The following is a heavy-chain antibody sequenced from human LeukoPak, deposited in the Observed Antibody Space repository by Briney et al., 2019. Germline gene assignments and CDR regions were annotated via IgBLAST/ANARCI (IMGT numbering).Heavy chain of an antibody. J-gene: IGHJ5*02. V-gene: IGHV4-39*01. CDR3: ARHDFSGSYSSFDP. CDR2: IYYSGSA. CDR1: NGSMSSGSYY. D-gene: IGHD1-26*01. Sequence: SETLSLTCTVSNGSMSSGSYYWGWIRHSPGKGLEWIGSIYYSGSAYYNPSLKSRVTISVETSKIQFSLKLNSVTAADTAVYYCARHDFSGSYSSFDPWGQGTLVTVSS.